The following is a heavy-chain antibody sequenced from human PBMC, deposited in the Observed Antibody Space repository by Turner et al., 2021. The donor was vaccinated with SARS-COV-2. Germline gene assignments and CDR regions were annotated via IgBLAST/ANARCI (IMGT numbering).Heavy chain of an antibody. V-gene: IGHV3-7*01. J-gene: IGHJ6*02. CDR2: IKEDGSEK. CDR3: ARRRGMDV. Sequence: EVQLVESGGGLVQPGGSLCLSCPASGFTFSSFWMSWVRQGPGKGLEWVANIKEDGSEKYYVDSVKGRFTISRDNAKNSVYLQMNSLRAEDTAVYYCARRRGMDVWGQGTTVTVSS. CDR1: GFTFSSFW.